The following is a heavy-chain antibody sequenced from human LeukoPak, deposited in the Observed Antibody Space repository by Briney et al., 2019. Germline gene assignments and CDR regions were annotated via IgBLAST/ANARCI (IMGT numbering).Heavy chain of an antibody. CDR3: ARHSRLGTIDY. CDR2: IYYSGGT. V-gene: IGHV4-59*08. J-gene: IGHJ4*02. D-gene: IGHD1-1*01. Sequence: PSETLSLTCTVSGGSISSYYWSWIRQPPGKGLEWIGYIYYSGGTNYNPSLKSRVTISVDTSKNQFSLKLSSVTAADTAVYYCARHSRLGTIDYWGQGTLVTVSS. CDR1: GGSISSYY.